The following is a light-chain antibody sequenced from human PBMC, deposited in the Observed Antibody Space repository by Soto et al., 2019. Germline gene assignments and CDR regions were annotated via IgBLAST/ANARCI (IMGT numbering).Light chain of an antibody. V-gene: IGLV2-8*01. CDR1: SSDVGNYNY. CDR3: YSYAGSNSLGV. Sequence: QSALTQPPSASGSPGQSVTISCTGTSSDVGNYNYVYWYQQHPGKAPKLMIYEVSKRPSGVPDRFSGSKSGNTASLTVSGLQAEDEADYYCYSYAGSNSLGVFGTGTKLTVL. CDR2: EVS. J-gene: IGLJ1*01.